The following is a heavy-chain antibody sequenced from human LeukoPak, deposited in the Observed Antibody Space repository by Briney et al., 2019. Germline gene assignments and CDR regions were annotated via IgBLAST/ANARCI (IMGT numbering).Heavy chain of an antibody. V-gene: IGHV3-9*01. J-gene: IGHJ4*02. D-gene: IGHD3-10*01. CDR3: AKGGLRLYFGQFHY. Sequence: GGSLRLPCAASGFTFENYAMHWVRKVPGKGLEWVSGISWNGGIIGYADSVKGRFTISRDSAKNSLYLQMNSLRVEDTALYYCAKGGLRLYFGQFHYWGQGTLVTVSS. CDR1: GFTFENYA. CDR2: ISWNGGII.